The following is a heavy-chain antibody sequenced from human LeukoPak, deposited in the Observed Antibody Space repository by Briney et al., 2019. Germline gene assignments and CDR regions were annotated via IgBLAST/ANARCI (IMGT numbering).Heavy chain of an antibody. V-gene: IGHV4-34*01. Sequence: SETLSLTRAVYGGSFSGYYWSWIRQPPGKGLEWIGEINHSGSTNYNPSLKSRVTISVDTSKNQFSLKLSSVTAADTAVYYCARGRSYCSGGSCYENYYYYMDVWGKGTTVTVSS. J-gene: IGHJ6*03. CDR2: INHSGST. CDR1: GGSFSGYY. D-gene: IGHD2-15*01. CDR3: ARGRSYCSGGSCYENYYYYMDV.